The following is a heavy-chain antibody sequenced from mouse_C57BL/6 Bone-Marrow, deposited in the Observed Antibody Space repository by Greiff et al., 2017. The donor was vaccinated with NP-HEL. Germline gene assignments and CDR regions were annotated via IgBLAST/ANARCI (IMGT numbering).Heavy chain of an antibody. V-gene: IGHV5-4*03. D-gene: IGHD1-1*01. CDR3: ARGTTPRFDY. CDR1: GFTFSSYA. Sequence: EVNVVESGGGLVKPGGSLKLSCAASGFTFSSYAMSWVRQTPEKRLEWVATISDGGSYTYYPDNVKGRFTISRDNAKNNLYLQMSHLKSEDTAMYYCARGTTPRFDYWGQGTTLTVSS. J-gene: IGHJ2*01. CDR2: ISDGGSYT.